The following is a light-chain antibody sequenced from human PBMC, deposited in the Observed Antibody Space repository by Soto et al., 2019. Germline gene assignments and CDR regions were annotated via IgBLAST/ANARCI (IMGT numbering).Light chain of an antibody. CDR2: EAS. CDR1: SSDVGGYNY. CDR3: SPYTSSSTLENV. J-gene: IGLJ1*01. Sequence: QSVLTQPASVSGSPGQSITISCTGTSSDVGGYNYVSWYQQHPGKAPKLMIYEASNRHSGVHNRFSASKSGNPAHLTISGLQAEDEADYYCSPYTSSSTLENVFGTGTKVT. V-gene: IGLV2-14*01.